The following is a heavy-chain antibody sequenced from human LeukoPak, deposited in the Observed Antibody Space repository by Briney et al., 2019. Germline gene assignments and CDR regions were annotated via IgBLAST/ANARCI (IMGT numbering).Heavy chain of an antibody. D-gene: IGHD5-18*01. CDR1: GYPFTSHD. V-gene: IGHV1-8*03. CDR2: MNPNSGNT. CDR3: ARGPRIQLWSGYYYYMDV. J-gene: IGHJ6*03. Sequence: ASVKVSCKASGYPFTSHDINWVRQATGQGLGWMGWMNPNSGNTDYAQKFQGRVTITRNTSISTAYMELSSLRSEDTAVYYCARGPRIQLWSGYYYYMDVWGKGTTVTVSS.